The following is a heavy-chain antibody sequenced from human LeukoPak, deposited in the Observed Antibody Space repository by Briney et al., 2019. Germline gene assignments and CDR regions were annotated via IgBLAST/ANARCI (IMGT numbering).Heavy chain of an antibody. CDR2: ISDSGGST. Sequence: PGGSLRLSCAASGFSFSSYAMTWVRQAPGKGLEWVSVISDSGGSTYYAESVKGRFTLSRDNSKNTLYLQMNSLRAEDTAVYYCAKITPIGVVAPFDYWGQGTLVTVSS. CDR1: GFSFSSYA. D-gene: IGHD2-2*01. CDR3: AKITPIGVVAPFDY. V-gene: IGHV3-23*01. J-gene: IGHJ4*02.